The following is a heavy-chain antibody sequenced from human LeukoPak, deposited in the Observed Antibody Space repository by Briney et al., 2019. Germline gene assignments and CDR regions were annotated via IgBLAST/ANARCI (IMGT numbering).Heavy chain of an antibody. D-gene: IGHD1-26*01. CDR2: IYYSGST. V-gene: IGHV4-39*01. CDR1: GGSIRSSSYY. Sequence: PSETLSLTCTVSGGSIRSSSYYWGWIRQPPGKGLEWIGSIYYSGSTYYNPSLKSRVTMSVDTSKNQFSLKLSSVTAADTAVYYCARHLWSGSSYGMDVWGQGSTVTVSS. CDR3: ARHLWSGSSYGMDV. J-gene: IGHJ6*02.